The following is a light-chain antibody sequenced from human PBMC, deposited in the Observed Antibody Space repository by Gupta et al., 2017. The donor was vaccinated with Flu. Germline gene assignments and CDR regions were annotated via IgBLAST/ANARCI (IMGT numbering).Light chain of an antibody. CDR2: GAS. CDR1: QSVSGSD. J-gene: IGKJ4*01. V-gene: IGKV3-20*01. Sequence: ERATLACRASQSVSGSDLAWYQQKPGQAPRLLIYGASNRATGIPDRFSGSGSGTDFTLTISRLEPEDFAVYYCQQYDSSPLTFGGGTKVEIK. CDR3: QQYDSSPLT.